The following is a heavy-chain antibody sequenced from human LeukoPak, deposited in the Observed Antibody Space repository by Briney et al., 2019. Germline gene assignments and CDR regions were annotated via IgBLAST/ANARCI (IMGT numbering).Heavy chain of an antibody. J-gene: IGHJ4*02. Sequence: ASVKVSCKASGYTFTGYYMHWVRQAPGQGLEWMGRINPNSGGTNYAQKFQGRVTMTRDTSISTAYMELSRLRSDDTGVYYCARDSSGWYQRGDFDYWGQGTLVTVSS. CDR1: GYTFTGYY. CDR3: ARDSSGWYQRGDFDY. V-gene: IGHV1-2*05. CDR2: INPNSGGT. D-gene: IGHD6-19*01.